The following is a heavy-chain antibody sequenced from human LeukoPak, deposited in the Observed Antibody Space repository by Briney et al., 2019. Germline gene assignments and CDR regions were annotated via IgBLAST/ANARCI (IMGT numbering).Heavy chain of an antibody. CDR3: SRENGAFSPFGY. CDR1: SGSISNTNW. Sequence: ASETLSLTCGVSSGSISNTNWWCWIRQPPGQGLEWIGEISLTGLTDYNPSVESRFTVSLDKAKNQVSLKLTSVTAADTAVYYCSRENGAFSPFGYWGQGILVTVLS. D-gene: IGHD1-26*01. V-gene: IGHV4-4*02. J-gene: IGHJ4*02. CDR2: ISLTGLT.